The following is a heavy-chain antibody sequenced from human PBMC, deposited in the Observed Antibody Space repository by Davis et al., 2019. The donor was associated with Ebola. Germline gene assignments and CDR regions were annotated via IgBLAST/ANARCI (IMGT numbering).Heavy chain of an antibody. V-gene: IGHV1-3*01. CDR2: INAGNGDT. D-gene: IGHD6-13*01. CDR1: GYTFTNYA. Sequence: ASVKVSCKTSGYTFTNYAIHWVRQAPGQRLEWMGWINAGNGDTKYSQKFQGRVTITRDTPASTAYMELSSLRSEDTAVYYCARGQQLGAFDIWGQGTMVTVSS. CDR3: ARGQQLGAFDI. J-gene: IGHJ3*02.